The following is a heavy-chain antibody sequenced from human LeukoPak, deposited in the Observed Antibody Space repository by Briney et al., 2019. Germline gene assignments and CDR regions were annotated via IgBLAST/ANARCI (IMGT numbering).Heavy chain of an antibody. V-gene: IGHV3-33*06. D-gene: IGHD1-26*01. CDR2: IWYDGSNK. Sequence: PGRSLRLSCAASRFTLSSYGMHWVRQAPGKGLEWVAVIWYDGSNKYYADSVKGRFTISRDNSKNTLYLQMNSLRPEDTAVYYCAKPLSGGGTYWDWFDPWGQGTLVTVSS. J-gene: IGHJ5*02. CDR3: AKPLSGGGTYWDWFDP. CDR1: RFTLSSYG.